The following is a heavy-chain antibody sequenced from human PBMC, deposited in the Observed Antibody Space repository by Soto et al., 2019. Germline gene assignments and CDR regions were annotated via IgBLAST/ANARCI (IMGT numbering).Heavy chain of an antibody. D-gene: IGHD4-4*01. CDR2: ISGSGGST. V-gene: IGHV3-23*01. CDR1: GFTFSSYA. Sequence: GGSLRLSCAASGFTFSSYAMSWVRQAPGKGLEWVSAISGSGGSTYYADSVKGRFTISRDNSKNTLYLQMNSLRAEDTAIYYCAIDGSHYDIDFWGQGTLVTVSS. J-gene: IGHJ4*01. CDR3: AIDGSHYDIDF.